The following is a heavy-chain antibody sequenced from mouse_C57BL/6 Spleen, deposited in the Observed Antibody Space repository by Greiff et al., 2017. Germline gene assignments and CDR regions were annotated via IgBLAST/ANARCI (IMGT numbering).Heavy chain of an antibody. CDR1: GYTFTSYW. V-gene: IGHV1-59*01. Sequence: QVQLQQPGAELVRPGTSVKLSCKASGYTFTSYWMHWVKQRPGQGLEWIGVIDPSDSYTNYNQKFKGKATLTVDTSSSTAYMQLSSLTSEDSAVYYCARSVPYGNYIYYYAMDYWGQGTSVTVSS. D-gene: IGHD2-1*01. CDR2: IDPSDSYT. CDR3: ARSVPYGNYIYYYAMDY. J-gene: IGHJ4*01.